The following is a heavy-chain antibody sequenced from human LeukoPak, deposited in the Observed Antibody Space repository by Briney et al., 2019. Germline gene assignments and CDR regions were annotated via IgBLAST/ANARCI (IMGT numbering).Heavy chain of an antibody. CDR1: GGSISSSSYY. CDR2: IYYSGST. J-gene: IGHJ2*01. Sequence: PSETLSLTCTVSGGSISSSSYYWGWIRQPPGKGLEWIGSIYYSGSTYYNPSLKSRVTISVDRSKNQFSLKLSSVTAADTAVYYCARDGRPGGYCSSTSCYGDWYFDLWGRGTLVTVSS. CDR3: ARDGRPGGYCSSTSCYGDWYFDL. V-gene: IGHV4-39*07. D-gene: IGHD2-2*01.